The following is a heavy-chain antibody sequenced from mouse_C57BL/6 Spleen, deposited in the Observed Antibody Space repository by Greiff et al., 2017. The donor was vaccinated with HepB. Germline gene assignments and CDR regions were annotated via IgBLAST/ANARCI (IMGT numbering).Heavy chain of an antibody. J-gene: IGHJ2*01. CDR2: IDPSDSYT. CDR3: ARETTVVPFDY. V-gene: IGHV1-69*01. Sequence: QVQLQQPGAELVMPGASVKLSCKASGYTFTSYWMHWVKQRPGQGLEWIGEIDPSDSYTNYNQKFKGKSTLTVDKSSSPAYMQLSSLTSEDSAVYYCARETTVVPFDYWGQGTTLTVSS. D-gene: IGHD1-1*01. CDR1: GYTFTSYW.